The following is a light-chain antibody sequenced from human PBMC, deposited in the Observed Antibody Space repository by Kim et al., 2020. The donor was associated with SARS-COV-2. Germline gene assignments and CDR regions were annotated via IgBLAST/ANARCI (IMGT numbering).Light chain of an antibody. J-gene: IGKJ2*01. Sequence: EIEMTQSPATLSVSPGESATLSCRASQTVGSHLAWYQQKPGQAPRLLIYSASTRATGIPPRFRGSGSGTEFTLTINSLQSEDSAIYYCQHHNNWPPYTFGQGTKLEI. CDR1: QTVGSH. V-gene: IGKV3-15*01. CDR2: SAS. CDR3: QHHNNWPPYT.